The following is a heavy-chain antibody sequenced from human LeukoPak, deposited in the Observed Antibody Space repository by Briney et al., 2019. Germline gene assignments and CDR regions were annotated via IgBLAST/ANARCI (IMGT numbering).Heavy chain of an antibody. CDR2: IYHSGST. CDR3: ANRIAAAGTEFDN. D-gene: IGHD6-13*01. J-gene: IGHJ4*02. CDR1: GGSISSNNW. Sequence: SETLSLTCAVSGGSISSNNWWSWVRQPPGKGLEWIGEIYHSGSTNYNPSLKSRVTISLDKSKNQFSLKLSSVTAADTAVYYCANRIAAAGTEFDNWGQGTLVTVSS. V-gene: IGHV4-4*02.